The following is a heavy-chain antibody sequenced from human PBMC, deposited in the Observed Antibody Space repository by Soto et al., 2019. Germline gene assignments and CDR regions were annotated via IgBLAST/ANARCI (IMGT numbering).Heavy chain of an antibody. CDR3: ARGNHRWLQLWYFDL. CDR2: IIPIFGTA. Sequence: QVQLVQSGAEVKKPGSSVTVSCKASGGTFSSYTISWVRQAPGQGLEWMGGIIPIFGTANYAQKFQGRVTITADDSTSTAYMELRSLRSEETAVYYCARGNHRWLQLWYFDLWGRGTLVTVSS. CDR1: GGTFSSYT. V-gene: IGHV1-69*12. J-gene: IGHJ2*01. D-gene: IGHD5-12*01.